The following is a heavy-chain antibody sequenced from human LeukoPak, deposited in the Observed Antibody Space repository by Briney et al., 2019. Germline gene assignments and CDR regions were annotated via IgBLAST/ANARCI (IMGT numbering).Heavy chain of an antibody. J-gene: IGHJ6*03. Sequence: SETLSLTCTVSGGSISSYYWSWIRQPPGKGLEWIGYIYYSGSTNYNPSLKSRVTISVDTSKNQFSLKLTSVTAADTAVYYCARTRWSYYMDVWGKGTTVTVSS. D-gene: IGHD4-23*01. CDR1: GGSISSYY. CDR3: ARTRWSYYMDV. CDR2: IYYSGST. V-gene: IGHV4-59*01.